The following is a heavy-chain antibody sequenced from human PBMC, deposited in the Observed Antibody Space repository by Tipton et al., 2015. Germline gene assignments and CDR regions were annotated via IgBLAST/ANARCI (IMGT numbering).Heavy chain of an antibody. CDR2: MNHSGST. D-gene: IGHD4-17*01. J-gene: IGHJ4*02. V-gene: IGHV4-38-2*01. CDR3: ARGHKNGDSPWDY. CDR1: AYSISTDYY. Sequence: TLSLTCAVSAYSISTDYYWVWIRQPPGKGLEWIGEMNHSGSTNYNPSLKSRVTISVDTSKNQFSLKVNSVTAADTAVYYCARGHKNGDSPWDYWGQGTLVTVSS.